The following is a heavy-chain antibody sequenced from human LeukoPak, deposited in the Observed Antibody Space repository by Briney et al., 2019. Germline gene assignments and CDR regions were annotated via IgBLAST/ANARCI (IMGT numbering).Heavy chain of an antibody. J-gene: IGHJ4*02. CDR3: AKGHYYYGSGSSEESFDH. V-gene: IGHV3-9*01. Sequence: PGMSLRLSCAASGFIFDDYAMHWVRQAPGKGLEWVSGISGNSGSIGYADSVKGRFTISRDNAKNSLYLQMNSLRAEDSALYYCAKGHYYYGSGSSEESFDHWGQGTLVTVSS. D-gene: IGHD3-10*01. CDR2: ISGNSGSI. CDR1: GFIFDDYA.